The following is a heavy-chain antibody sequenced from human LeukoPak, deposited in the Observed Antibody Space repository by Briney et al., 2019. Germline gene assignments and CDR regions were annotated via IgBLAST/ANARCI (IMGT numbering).Heavy chain of an antibody. Sequence: GGSLRLSCAASGFTFSSYAMQWVRQAPGKGLEWVAGISYDGSDKNYADSVKGRFTISRDNSKNTLYLQMNSLRADDTAVYYCARAVYRSGGYYFDYWGQGTLVIVSS. D-gene: IGHD6-19*01. CDR1: GFTFSSYA. J-gene: IGHJ4*02. CDR2: ISYDGSDK. V-gene: IGHV3-30*04. CDR3: ARAVYRSGGYYFDY.